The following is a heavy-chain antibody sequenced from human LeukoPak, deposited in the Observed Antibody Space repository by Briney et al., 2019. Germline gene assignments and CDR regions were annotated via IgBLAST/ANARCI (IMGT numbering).Heavy chain of an antibody. CDR2: ISAYNGNT. CDR1: GGTFSSYA. Sequence: ASVKVSCKASGGTFSSYAISWVRQAPGQGLEWMGWISAYNGNTNYAQKLQGRVTMTTDTSTSTAYMELRSLRSDDTAVYYCARDRLTYYDSSGYYSRCGYWGQGTLVTVSS. V-gene: IGHV1-18*01. CDR3: ARDRLTYYDSSGYYSRCGY. J-gene: IGHJ4*02. D-gene: IGHD3-22*01.